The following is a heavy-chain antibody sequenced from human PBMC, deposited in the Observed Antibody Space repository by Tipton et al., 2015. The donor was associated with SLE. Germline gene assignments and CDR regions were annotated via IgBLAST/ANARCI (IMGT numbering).Heavy chain of an antibody. J-gene: IGHJ4*02. CDR1: GGSISGHY. CDR3: ARYYCTTTRCYYFDY. Sequence: TLSLTCTVSGGSISGHYWSWIRQPPGRGLEWLGYLYYTGITDYNPSLKSRVTISVDTSKNQFSLKLRSVTAADTAVYFCARYYCTTTRCYYFDYWGRGTLVTVSS. CDR2: LYYTGIT. D-gene: IGHD2-2*01. V-gene: IGHV4-59*11.